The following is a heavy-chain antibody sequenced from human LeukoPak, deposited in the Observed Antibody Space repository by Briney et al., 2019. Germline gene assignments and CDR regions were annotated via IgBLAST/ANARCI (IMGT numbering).Heavy chain of an antibody. CDR1: GFAFSASA. CDR3: SRLFDGSPGDL. V-gene: IGHV3-73*01. D-gene: IGHD1-26*01. CDR2: IRSKPNNYAT. J-gene: IGHJ2*01. Sequence: PGRSLRLSCAASGFAFSASAMHWVRRASGKGLEWVGRIRSKPNNYATAYAASVQGRFTISRDDSNNMAYLQMNSLKTEDTAVYFCSRLFDGSPGDLWGHGTLVTVSS.